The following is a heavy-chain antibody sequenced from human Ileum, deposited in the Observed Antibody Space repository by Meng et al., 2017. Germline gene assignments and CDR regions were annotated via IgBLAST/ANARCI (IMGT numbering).Heavy chain of an antibody. CDR2: VRESGST. CDR1: GGSISSSC. CDR3: ARGHYDSRGYSNAFDS. J-gene: IGHJ4*01. V-gene: IGHV4-59*01. Sequence: SETLSLTCSVSGGSISSSCWSWLRQPPGKGPEWIGFVRESGSTDYHPSLKGRATISVDRASNQFSLKLNSVTAADTAVYYCARGHYDSRGYSNAFDSWGHGDLVTGAS. D-gene: IGHD3-22*01.